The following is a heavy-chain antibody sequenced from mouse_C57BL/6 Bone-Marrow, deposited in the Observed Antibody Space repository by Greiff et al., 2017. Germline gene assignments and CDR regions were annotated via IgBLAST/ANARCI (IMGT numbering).Heavy chain of an antibody. CDR1: GYAFSSSW. D-gene: IGHD1-1*01. J-gene: IGHJ3*01. CDR2: IYPGDGDT. V-gene: IGHV1-82*01. CDR3: ARSLYYYGSSWFAY. Sequence: QVQLQQSGPELLKPGASVKISCKASGYAFSSSWMNWVKQRPGKGLEWIGRIYPGDGDTNYNGKFKGKATLTADKSSSTAYMQLSSLTSEDSAVYFCARSLYYYGSSWFAYWGQGTLVTVSA.